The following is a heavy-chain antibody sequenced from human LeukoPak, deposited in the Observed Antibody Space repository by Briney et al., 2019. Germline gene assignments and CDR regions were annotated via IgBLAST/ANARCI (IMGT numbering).Heavy chain of an antibody. D-gene: IGHD5-18*01. CDR2: IYYSGST. V-gene: IGHV4-39*01. CDR3: ARGGYSYSYEGYFDY. J-gene: IGHJ4*02. CDR1: GGSISSSSYY. Sequence: SETLSLTCTVSGGSISSSSYYWGWIRQPPGKGLEWIGSIYYSGSTYYNPSLKSRVTISVDTSKNQFSLKLSSVTAADTAVYFCARGGYSYSYEGYFDYWGQGTLVTVSS.